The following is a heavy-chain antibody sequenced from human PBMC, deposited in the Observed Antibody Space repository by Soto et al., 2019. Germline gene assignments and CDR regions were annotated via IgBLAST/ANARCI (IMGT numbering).Heavy chain of an antibody. V-gene: IGHV1-46*01. CDR1: GYTFTSYY. J-gene: IGHJ6*02. CDR2: INPSGGST. CDR3: AREGGGNSVYYYYGMDV. Sequence: ASVKVSCKASGYTFTSYYMHWVRQAPGQGLEWMGIINPSGGSTSYAQKFQGRVTMTRDTSTSTVYMELSSLRSEDTAVYYCAREGGGNSVYYYYGMDVWGQGTTVTVS. D-gene: IGHD2-21*02.